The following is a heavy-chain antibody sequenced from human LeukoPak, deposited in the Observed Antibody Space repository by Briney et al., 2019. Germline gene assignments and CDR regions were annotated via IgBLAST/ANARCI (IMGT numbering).Heavy chain of an antibody. CDR1: GYRFAIYW. J-gene: IGHJ3*02. CDR3: ARFNHGQNLRGDGFDI. CDR2: IYPDDSQT. D-gene: IGHD5-24*01. Sequence: GESLKISCKGSGYRFAIYWIGWVRQMPGKGLEWMGIIYPDDSQTRYSPSFQGQVTLSVDKSISAAYLQWSSLKASDTAMYYCARFNHGQNLRGDGFDIWCQGAMVTVSS. V-gene: IGHV5-51*01.